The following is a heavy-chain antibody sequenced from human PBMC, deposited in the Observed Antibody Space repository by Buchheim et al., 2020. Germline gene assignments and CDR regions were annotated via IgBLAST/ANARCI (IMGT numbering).Heavy chain of an antibody. D-gene: IGHD2-15*01. CDR2: IYHSGST. Sequence: QVQLQESGPGLVKPSGTLSLTCAVSGGSISSSNWWSWVRQPPGKGLEWIGEIYHSGSTNYNPSLKSRVTISVDKSKNQFSLKLSSVTAADTAVYYCARDQVRYSGGSCYNPDYYYYYGMDVWGQGTT. CDR3: ARDQVRYSGGSCYNPDYYYYYGMDV. V-gene: IGHV4-4*02. CDR1: GGSISSSNW. J-gene: IGHJ6*02.